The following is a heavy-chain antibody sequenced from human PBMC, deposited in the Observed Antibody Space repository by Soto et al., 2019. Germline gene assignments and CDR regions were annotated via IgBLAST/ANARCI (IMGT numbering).Heavy chain of an antibody. CDR1: GYTFTGYY. D-gene: IGHD6-19*01. V-gene: IGHV1-2*02. CDR2: INPNSGGT. Sequence: ASVKVSCKASGYTFTGYYMHWVRQAPGQGLEWMGWINPNSGGTNYAQKFQGRVTMTRDTSISTAYMELSRLRSDDTAVYYCARPEDSTGYSSGWYVYYFDYWGQ. J-gene: IGHJ4*01. CDR3: ARPEDSTGYSSGWYVYYFDY.